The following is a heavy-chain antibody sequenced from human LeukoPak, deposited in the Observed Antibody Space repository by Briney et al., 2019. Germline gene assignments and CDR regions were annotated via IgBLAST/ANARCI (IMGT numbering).Heavy chain of an antibody. CDR1: GFTVSSNY. Sequence: PGGSLRLSCAASGFTVSSNYMSWVRQAPGKGLEWVSVIYSGGSTYYADSVKGRFTISRDNSKNTLYPQMNSLRAEDTAVYYCARDLYSSSSTWGQGTLVTVSS. CDR2: IYSGGST. D-gene: IGHD6-13*01. J-gene: IGHJ4*02. CDR3: ARDLYSSSST. V-gene: IGHV3-53*01.